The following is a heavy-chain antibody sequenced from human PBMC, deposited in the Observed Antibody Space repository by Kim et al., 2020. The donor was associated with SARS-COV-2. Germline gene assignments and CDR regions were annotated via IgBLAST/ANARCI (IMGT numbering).Heavy chain of an antibody. CDR3: AKEAGGSGWYTMDY. J-gene: IGHJ4*02. CDR1: GFTFTTYA. V-gene: IGHV3-23*01. Sequence: GGSLRLSCAASGFTFTTYAISWVRQAPGKGLEWVSAVSGSGGGTYYAGSVRGRFTISRDNSENMVYLQMSSLRAEDTAVYYCAKEAGGSGWYTMDYWGQG. D-gene: IGHD6-13*01. CDR2: VSGSGGGT.